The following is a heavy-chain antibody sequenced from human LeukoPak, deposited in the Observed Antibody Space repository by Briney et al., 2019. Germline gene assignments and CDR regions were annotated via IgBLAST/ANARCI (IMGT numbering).Heavy chain of an antibody. J-gene: IGHJ6*02. CDR1: GDSISNYY. CDR2: IYSGGIT. Sequence: SETLSLTCTVSGDSISNYYWSWIRQPAGKGLEWIGRIYSGGITNYSPSLKSRVTMSVDASKNQFSLKVTSVTAADTAVYYCARNALLSDSDYGMDVWGQGTTVTVSS. CDR3: ARNALLSDSDYGMDV. V-gene: IGHV4-4*07. D-gene: IGHD3-9*01.